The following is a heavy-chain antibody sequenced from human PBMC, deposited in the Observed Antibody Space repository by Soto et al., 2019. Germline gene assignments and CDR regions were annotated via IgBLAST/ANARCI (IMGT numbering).Heavy chain of an antibody. V-gene: IGHV4-59*08. CDR3: ARYYYDSSGYYYYFAY. Sequence: PSETLSLTCTVSGCSISSYYWSWIRQPPGKGLEWIGYIYYSGSTNYNPSLKSRVTISVDTSKNQFSLKLSSVTAADTAVYYCARYYYDSSGYYYYFAYWGQGTLVPVSS. CDR2: IYYSGST. CDR1: GCSISSYY. J-gene: IGHJ4*02. D-gene: IGHD3-22*01.